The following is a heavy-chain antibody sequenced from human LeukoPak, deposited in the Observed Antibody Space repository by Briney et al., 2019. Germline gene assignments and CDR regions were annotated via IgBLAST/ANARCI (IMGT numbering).Heavy chain of an antibody. J-gene: IGHJ4*02. CDR1: GYTFTSYG. D-gene: IGHD3-22*01. CDR3: ARAPVDYYDSSGLPYYFDY. V-gene: IGHV1-18*01. Sequence: ASVKVSCKASGYTFTSYGISWVRQAPGQGLEWMGWISAYNGNTNYAQKLQGRVTMTTDTSTSTAYMELRSLRSDDTAVYYCARAPVDYYDSSGLPYYFDYWGQGTLVTVSS. CDR2: ISAYNGNT.